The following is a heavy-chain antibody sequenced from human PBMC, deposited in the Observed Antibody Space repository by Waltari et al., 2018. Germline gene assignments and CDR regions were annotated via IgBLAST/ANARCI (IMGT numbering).Heavy chain of an antibody. CDR2: ISSSSSYI. Sequence: EVQLVESGGGLVKPGGSLSLSCAASGFTFSSYSMNWVRQAPGKGLEWVSSISSSSSYIYYADSVKGRFTISRDNAKNSLYLQMNSLRAEDTAVYYCARGGGSRDYDYWGQGTLVTVSS. D-gene: IGHD1-26*01. CDR1: GFTFSSYS. CDR3: ARGGGSRDYDY. J-gene: IGHJ4*02. V-gene: IGHV3-21*01.